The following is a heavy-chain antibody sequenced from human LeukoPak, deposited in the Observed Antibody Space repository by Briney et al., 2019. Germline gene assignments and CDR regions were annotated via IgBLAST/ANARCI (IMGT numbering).Heavy chain of an antibody. CDR3: ARTKAPQDIVVVPAAIPQGFDY. J-gene: IGHJ4*02. CDR1: GYTFTSYG. Sequence: DSVKVSCKASGYTFTSYGISWVRQAPGQGLEWMGWISGYNGNTNYAQKLQGRVTMTTDTSTSTAYMELRRLRPDDTAVYFCARTKAPQDIVVVPAAIPQGFDYWGQGTLVTVSS. V-gene: IGHV1-18*01. D-gene: IGHD2-2*02. CDR2: ISGYNGNT.